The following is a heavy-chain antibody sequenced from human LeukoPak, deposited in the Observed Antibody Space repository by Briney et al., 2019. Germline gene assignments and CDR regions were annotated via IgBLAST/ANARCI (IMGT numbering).Heavy chain of an antibody. D-gene: IGHD1-14*01. J-gene: IGHJ6*02. V-gene: IGHV4-59*01. CDR1: GGSINSYY. Sequence: SETLPLTCSVTGGSINSYYWSWIQQPPGKGLEWIGYISHSGSTDSNPSLKSRVTISLDTSKNQFSLKLTSVTAADTAVYYCAAMRYGRDYYYGMDVWGQGTTVTVSS. CDR3: AAMRYGRDYYYGMDV. CDR2: ISHSGST.